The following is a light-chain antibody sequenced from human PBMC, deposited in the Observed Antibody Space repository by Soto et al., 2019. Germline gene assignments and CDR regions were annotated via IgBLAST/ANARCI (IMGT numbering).Light chain of an antibody. J-gene: IGLJ1*01. V-gene: IGLV2-8*01. CDR2: EFS. Sequence: QSVLTQPPSASGSPGQSVTISCTGASSDVGGYNYVSWYQQHPGKAPKLMIYEFSKWPSGFPFRFSGSNSGNTASLTVSGLQAEDEADYFCSSYAGNGYVLGTGTKVTVL. CDR1: SSDVGGYNY. CDR3: SSYAGNGYV.